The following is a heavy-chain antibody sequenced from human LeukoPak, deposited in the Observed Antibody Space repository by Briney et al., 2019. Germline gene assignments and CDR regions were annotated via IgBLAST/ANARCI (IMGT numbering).Heavy chain of an antibody. J-gene: IGHJ5*02. V-gene: IGHV4-39*01. Sequence: PSETLSLTCTVSGGSISSSSYYWGWIRQPPGKGLEWIGSIYYSGSTYYNPSLKSRVTISVDTSKNQFSLKLSSVTAADTAVYYCARVRFLEWLPEGNWFDPRGQGTLVTVSS. CDR3: ARVRFLEWLPEGNWFDP. D-gene: IGHD3-3*01. CDR1: GGSISSSSYY. CDR2: IYYSGST.